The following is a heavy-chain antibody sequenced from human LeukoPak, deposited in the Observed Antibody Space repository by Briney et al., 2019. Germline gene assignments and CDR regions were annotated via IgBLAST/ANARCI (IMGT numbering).Heavy chain of an antibody. CDR3: ASGVPMVRGVHFDY. CDR2: IYYSGST. CDR1: GGSISSSSYY. D-gene: IGHD3-10*01. V-gene: IGHV4-39*07. J-gene: IGHJ4*02. Sequence: SETLSLTCTVSGGSISSSSYYWGWIRQPPGKGLEWIGSIYYSGSTNYNPSLKSRVTMSVDTSKNQFSLKLSSVTAADTAVYYCASGVPMVRGVHFDYWGQGTLVTVSS.